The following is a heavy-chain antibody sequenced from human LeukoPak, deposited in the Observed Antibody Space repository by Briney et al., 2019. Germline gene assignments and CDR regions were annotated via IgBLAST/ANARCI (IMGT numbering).Heavy chain of an antibody. Sequence: ASVKVSCKASGYTFTGNYMHWLRQAPGQGLQWMGWINPNSGGTNYVQKFQGRVTMTRDTSISTAYMELNRLRSDDTAVYYCARGSYDSSDFEYFHHWGQGTLVTVSS. CDR3: ARGSYDSSDFEYFHH. J-gene: IGHJ1*01. CDR2: INPNSGGT. D-gene: IGHD3-22*01. CDR1: GYTFTGNY. V-gene: IGHV1-2*02.